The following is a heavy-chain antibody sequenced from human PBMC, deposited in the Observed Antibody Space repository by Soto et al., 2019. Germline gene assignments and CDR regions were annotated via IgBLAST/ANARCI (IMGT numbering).Heavy chain of an antibody. D-gene: IGHD7-27*01. CDR2: IIPIFGTA. CDR3: ARSSWGYYYYCGMDV. CDR1: GGTFSSYA. V-gene: IGHV1-69*13. Sequence: AASVKVSCKASGGTFSSYAISWVRQAPGQGLEWMGGIIPIFGTANYAQKFQGRVTITADESTSTAYMELSSLRSEDTAVYYCARSSWGYYYYCGMDVWGQGTTVTVSS. J-gene: IGHJ6*02.